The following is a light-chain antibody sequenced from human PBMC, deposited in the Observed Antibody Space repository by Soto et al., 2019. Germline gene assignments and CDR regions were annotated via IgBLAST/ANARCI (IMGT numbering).Light chain of an antibody. CDR1: QSISNW. J-gene: IGKJ1*01. V-gene: IGKV1-5*01. Sequence: DIQITQSPSTRSASVGDRGTIACRASQSISNWLAWYQQKPGKAPKLLIYDASSLESGVPSRFSGSGSGTEFTLTISSMQPDDFANYYCQHYNSYSWTFGQGTKVDXK. CDR3: QHYNSYSWT. CDR2: DAS.